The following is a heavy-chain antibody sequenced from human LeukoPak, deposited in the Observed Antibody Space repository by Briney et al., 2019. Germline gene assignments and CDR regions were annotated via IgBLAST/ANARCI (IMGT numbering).Heavy chain of an antibody. CDR1: GGSLSSGNYY. J-gene: IGHJ6*03. Sequence: NSSQTLPLSCTVFGGSLSSGNYYRNWIRQPAGKGLEWIGRIYTSGNTNYNPSLQSRVTISIDTSKDQFSLNLRSVTATDTAVYFCTRAPSYYHYMGVWGKGTTVIISS. CDR2: IYTSGNT. V-gene: IGHV4-61*02. CDR3: TRAPSYYHYMGV.